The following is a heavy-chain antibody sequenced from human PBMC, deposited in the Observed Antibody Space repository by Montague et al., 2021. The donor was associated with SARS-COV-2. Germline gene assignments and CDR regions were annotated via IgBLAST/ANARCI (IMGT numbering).Heavy chain of an antibody. D-gene: IGHD3-22*01. J-gene: IGHJ3*02. CDR2: ISDRGNT. CDR1: GGSISSHY. V-gene: IGHV4-59*11. CDR3: ARISRTSGFVSVFDI. Sequence: SETLSLTCSVSGGSISSHYWSWIRQPPGKGLEWLGYISDRGNTKYNPSLKSPVTISVDTPKNQFSLRLSSVTAADTAVYYCARISRTSGFVSVFDIWGQGTLVTVSS.